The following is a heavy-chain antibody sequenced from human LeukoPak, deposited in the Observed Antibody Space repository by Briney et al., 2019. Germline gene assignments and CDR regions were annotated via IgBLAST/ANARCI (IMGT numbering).Heavy chain of an antibody. CDR1: GFTFSSYS. V-gene: IGHV3-48*04. Sequence: PGGSLRLSCAASGFTFSSYSMNWVCQAPGKGLEWVSYISSSSSTIYYADSVKGRFTISRDNAKNSLYLQMNSLRAEDTAVYYCARPDYGDYPWYFDYWGQGTLVTVSS. CDR2: ISSSSSTI. J-gene: IGHJ4*02. CDR3: ARPDYGDYPWYFDY. D-gene: IGHD4-17*01.